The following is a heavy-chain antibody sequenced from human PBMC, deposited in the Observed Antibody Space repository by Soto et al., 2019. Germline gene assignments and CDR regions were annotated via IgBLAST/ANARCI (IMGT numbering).Heavy chain of an antibody. J-gene: IGHJ4*02. CDR3: ARDVLHQLLWYFDF. CDR1: GFTFSSYA. Sequence: GGSLRLSCAASGFTFSSYAMHLVRQAPGKGLEWVAVIWFDGSNKYYADSVRGRFTISRDNSKNTLYLQLNSLRAEDTAVYYCARDVLHQLLWYFDFWGQGTPVTVSS. V-gene: IGHV3-30*04. CDR2: IWFDGSNK. D-gene: IGHD2-2*01.